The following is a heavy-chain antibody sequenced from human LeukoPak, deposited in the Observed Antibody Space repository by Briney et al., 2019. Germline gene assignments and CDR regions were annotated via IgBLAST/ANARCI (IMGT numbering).Heavy chain of an antibody. CDR3: ARDRLDYDILTGPLDY. D-gene: IGHD3-9*01. CDR2: IWYDGSNK. Sequence: GGSLRLSCAASGFTFNNFGMHWVRQAPGKGLEWVAVIWYDGSNKYYADSVKGRFTISRDNSKNTLYLQMNSLRAEDTAVYYCARDRLDYDILTGPLDYWGQGTLVTVSS. CDR1: GFTFNNFG. J-gene: IGHJ4*02. V-gene: IGHV3-33*01.